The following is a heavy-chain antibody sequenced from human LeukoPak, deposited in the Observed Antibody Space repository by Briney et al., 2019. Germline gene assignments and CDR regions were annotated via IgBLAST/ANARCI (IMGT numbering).Heavy chain of an antibody. V-gene: IGHV3-23*01. D-gene: IGHD3-10*01. CDR2: ISGSGGST. CDR1: GFTFSSYA. Sequence: PPGGSLRLSCAASGFTFSSYAMSWVRQAPGKGLEWVSAISGSGGSTYYADSVKGRFTISRDNSKNTLYLQMNSLRAEDTAVYYCAKHVITRGPIRGYFDYWGQGTLVTVSS. CDR3: AKHVITRGPIRGYFDY. J-gene: IGHJ4*02.